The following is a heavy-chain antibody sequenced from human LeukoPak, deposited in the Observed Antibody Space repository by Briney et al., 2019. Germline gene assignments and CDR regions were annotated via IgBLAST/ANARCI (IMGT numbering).Heavy chain of an antibody. D-gene: IGHD6-19*01. CDR2: IIPIFGTA. V-gene: IGHV1-69*05. Sequence: SVKVSCKASGGTFSSYAISWVRQAPGQGLEWVGGIIPIFGTANYAQKFQGRVTITTDESTSTAYMELSSLRSEDTAVYYCARGRSIAVAGPPYYFDYWGQGTLVTVSS. CDR1: GGTFSSYA. CDR3: ARGRSIAVAGPPYYFDY. J-gene: IGHJ4*02.